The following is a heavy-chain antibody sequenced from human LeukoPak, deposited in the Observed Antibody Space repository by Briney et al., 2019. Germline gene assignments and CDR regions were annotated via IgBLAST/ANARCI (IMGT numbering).Heavy chain of an antibody. D-gene: IGHD3-22*01. CDR1: GFTFDDYT. CDR2: ISGSGGGT. V-gene: IGHV3-23*01. J-gene: IGHJ4*02. Sequence: GGSLRLSCAASGFTFDDYTMHWVRQAPGKGLEWVSAISGSGGGTFYADSVKGRFTISRDNSKNTLYLQMSTLRAEDTALYYCAKDYNDSSGYYPGGYFDYWGQGTLVTVSS. CDR3: AKDYNDSSGYYPGGYFDY.